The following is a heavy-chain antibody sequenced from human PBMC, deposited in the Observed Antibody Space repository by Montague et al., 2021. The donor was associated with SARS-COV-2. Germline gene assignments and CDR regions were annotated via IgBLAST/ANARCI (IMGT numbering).Heavy chain of an antibody. D-gene: IGHD3-10*01. CDR1: GFSLSTSGVG. CDR2: IYWDDDK. V-gene: IGHV2-5*02. Sequence: PALVKPTQTLTLTCTFSGFSLSTSGVGVGWIRQPPGKALEWLALIYWDDDKRYSPSLKSRLTITKDTSKNQVVLTMTNMDPVDTATYYCAHSRSNIVRGVNNYYGMDVWGQGTMVTVSS. CDR3: AHSRSNIVRGVNNYYGMDV. J-gene: IGHJ6*02.